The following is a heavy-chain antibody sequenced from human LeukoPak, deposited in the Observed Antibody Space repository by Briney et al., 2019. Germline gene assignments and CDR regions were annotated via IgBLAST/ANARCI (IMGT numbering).Heavy chain of an antibody. J-gene: IGHJ4*02. D-gene: IGHD3-9*01. CDR1: GFTFSSYA. Sequence: GGSLRLTCAASGFTFSSYAMHWVRKAPGKGLKWVAFIRYDGRNKYYADSVKGRFTISRDNSKNTLYLQMNSLRPEDTAVYYCARGGYYNILTGFRGRILGFDSWGQGTLVTVSS. V-gene: IGHV3-30*02. CDR2: IRYDGRNK. CDR3: ARGGYYNILTGFRGRILGFDS.